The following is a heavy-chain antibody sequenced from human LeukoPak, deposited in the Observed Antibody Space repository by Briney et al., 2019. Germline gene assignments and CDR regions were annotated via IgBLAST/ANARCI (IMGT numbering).Heavy chain of an antibody. J-gene: IGHJ4*02. CDR2: ISSSSSYI. V-gene: IGHV3-21*04. Sequence: GGSLRLSCAASGFTFSSYSMNWVRQAPGKGLEWVSSISSSSSYIYYADSVKGRFTISRDNAKNSLYLQMNSLRAEDTAVYYCARDSDGGSHIVDYWGQGTLVTVSS. CDR1: GFTFSSYS. D-gene: IGHD2-15*01. CDR3: ARDSDGGSHIVDY.